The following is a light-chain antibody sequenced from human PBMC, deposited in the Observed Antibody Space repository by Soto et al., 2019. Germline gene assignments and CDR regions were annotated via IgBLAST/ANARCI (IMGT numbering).Light chain of an antibody. CDR3: HHYDSSPPYT. J-gene: IGKJ2*01. Sequence: EIVLTQSPATLSLSPGERATLSCRASRSFASSYLAWYQHKPGQAPRLLIYAASSRATGIPDRFIGSGSGKDFTLTISRLEPDDSAVYYCHHYDSSPPYTFGQGTKVDI. CDR2: AAS. CDR1: RSFASSY. V-gene: IGKV3-20*01.